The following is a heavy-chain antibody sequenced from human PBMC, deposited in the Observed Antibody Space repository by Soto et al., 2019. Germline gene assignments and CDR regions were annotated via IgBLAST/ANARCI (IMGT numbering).Heavy chain of an antibody. CDR1: GFSFSVNGVA. CDR3: AHKRDVSRGFKY. CDR2: IYWDDDQ. J-gene: IGHJ4*02. Sequence: QITLKESGPTLVKPTQTLTLTCTFSGFSFSVNGVAVGWIRQPPGQALEWLALIYWDDDQRYNPSLKDRLTNTKDTSRNQVVLTMTNMDPVDTATYYCAHKRDVSRGFKYWGQGTLVTVSS. D-gene: IGHD3-10*01. V-gene: IGHV2-5*02.